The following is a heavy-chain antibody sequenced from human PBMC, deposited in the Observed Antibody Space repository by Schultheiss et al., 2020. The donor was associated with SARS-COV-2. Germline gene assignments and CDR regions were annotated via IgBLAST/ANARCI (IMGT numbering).Heavy chain of an antibody. Sequence: SQTLSLTCAISGDSVSSNSAAWNWIRQSPSRGLEWLGRTYYRSKWYNDYAVSVKSRITINPDASKNQFSLQLNSVTPEDTAVYYGAREGYSYGYMLNWFDPWGQGTLVTVSS. V-gene: IGHV6-1*01. D-gene: IGHD5-18*01. CDR3: AREGYSYGYMLNWFDP. CDR2: TYYRSKWYN. J-gene: IGHJ5*02. CDR1: GDSVSSNSAA.